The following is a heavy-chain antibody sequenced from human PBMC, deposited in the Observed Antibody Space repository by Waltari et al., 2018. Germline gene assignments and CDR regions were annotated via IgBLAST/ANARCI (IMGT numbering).Heavy chain of an antibody. J-gene: IGHJ3*02. D-gene: IGHD3-3*01. CDR1: GFPLSTYD. V-gene: IGHV3-48*03. CDR3: ARDTDLNAFDI. CDR2: ISNSSRTI. Sequence: EVQLVESGGGLVQPGGSLRLSCAASGFPLSTYDMNWVRQAPGRGLEWVSYISNSSRTIYYADSVRGRFIVSRDNGKNSLSLQMNSLRADDTAVYYCARDTDLNAFDIWGQGTVVTVSS.